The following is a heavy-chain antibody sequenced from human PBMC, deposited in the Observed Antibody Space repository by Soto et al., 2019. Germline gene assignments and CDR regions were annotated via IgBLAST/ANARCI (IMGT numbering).Heavy chain of an antibody. D-gene: IGHD6-13*01. Sequence: PSETLSLTCAVSGGSISSSNWWSWVRQPPGKGLEWIGEIYHSGSTNYNPSLKSRVTISVDKSKNQFSLKLSSVTAADTAVYYCASSGGYSSSWLAWFDPWGQGTLVT. CDR3: ASSGGYSSSWLAWFDP. V-gene: IGHV4-4*02. CDR2: IYHSGST. CDR1: GGSISSSNW. J-gene: IGHJ5*02.